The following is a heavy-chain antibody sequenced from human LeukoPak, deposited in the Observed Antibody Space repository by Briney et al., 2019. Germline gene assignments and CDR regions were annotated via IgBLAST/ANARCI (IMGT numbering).Heavy chain of an antibody. CDR2: IYPGDSDT. J-gene: IGHJ4*02. V-gene: IGHV5-51*01. CDR1: GYSFTSYW. D-gene: IGHD3-22*01. Sequence: AESLKISCKGSGYSFTSYWIGWVRQMPGKDLEWMGIIYPGDSDTRYSPSFQGQVTVSADKSISTAYLQWSSLKASDTAMYYCATFNDSSGYYYFDYWGQGTLVTVSS. CDR3: ATFNDSSGYYYFDY.